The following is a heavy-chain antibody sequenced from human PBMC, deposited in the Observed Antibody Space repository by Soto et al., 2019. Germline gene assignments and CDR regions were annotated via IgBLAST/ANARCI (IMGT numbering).Heavy chain of an antibody. CDR2: INPNSGDT. CDR3: ARAPTYCSGTRCYCSGT. J-gene: IGHJ4*02. V-gene: IGHV1-2*06. Sequence: VASVKVSCKASGYTFTGYYMHWVRQAPGQGLEWMGRINPNSGDTNYAQKFQGRVTMTRDTSISTAHLDLSRLTSDDTAVYYCARAPTYCSGTRCYCSGTWGQGTLVTVSS. D-gene: IGHD2-2*01. CDR1: GYTFTGYY.